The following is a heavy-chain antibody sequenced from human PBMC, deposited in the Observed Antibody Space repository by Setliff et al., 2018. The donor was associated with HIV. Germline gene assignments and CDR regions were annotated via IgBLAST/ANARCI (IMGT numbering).Heavy chain of an antibody. CDR3: ARAPRGDFWSGKDYFDY. D-gene: IGHD3-3*01. CDR1: GYSFSTYG. CDR2: ISGYNANT. V-gene: IGHV1-18*01. Sequence: ASVKVSCKASGYSFSTYGISWMRQAPGQGLEWLGWISGYNANTNYAQNLQGKVIMTTDTSTSTDYMEVRSLTSDDTAVYFCARAPRGDFWSGKDYFDYWGQGTLVTVSS. J-gene: IGHJ4*02.